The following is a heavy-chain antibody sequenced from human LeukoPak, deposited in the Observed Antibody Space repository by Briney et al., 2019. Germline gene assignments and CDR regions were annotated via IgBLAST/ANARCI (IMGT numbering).Heavy chain of an antibody. CDR1: GFTFSSYS. J-gene: IGHJ4*02. D-gene: IGHD1-26*01. V-gene: IGHV3-21*04. CDR3: AKEIWELLTVFDY. CDR2: ISSSSSYI. Sequence: GGSLRLSCAASGFTFSSYSMNWVRQAPGKGLEWVSSISSSSSYIYYADSVKGRFTISRDNSKNTLYLQMNSLRAEDTAVYYCAKEIWELLTVFDYWGQGTLVTVSS.